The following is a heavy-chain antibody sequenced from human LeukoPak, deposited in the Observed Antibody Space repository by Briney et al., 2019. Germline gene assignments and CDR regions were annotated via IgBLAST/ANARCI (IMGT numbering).Heavy chain of an antibody. D-gene: IGHD3-22*01. CDR1: GFTFDDYA. J-gene: IGHJ6*02. CDR3: AKSYYDSSGYSSRYYYGMDV. Sequence: PGGSLRLSCAASGFTFDDYAMHWVWQAPGKGLEWVSGISWNSGSIGYADSVKGRFTISRDNAKNSLYLQMNSLRAEDTALYYCAKSYYDSSGYSSRYYYGMDVWGQGTTVTVSS. V-gene: IGHV3-9*01. CDR2: ISWNSGSI.